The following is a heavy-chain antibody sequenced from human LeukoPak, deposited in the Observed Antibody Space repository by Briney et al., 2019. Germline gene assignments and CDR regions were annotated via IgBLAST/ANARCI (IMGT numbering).Heavy chain of an antibody. CDR1: GDSISTYY. CDR2: VFHSGST. J-gene: IGHJ4*02. Sequence: SETLSLTCTVSGDSISTYYWSWIRQPPGKGLEWIGYVFHSGSTNYNPSLKSRVTILVDTSKNQFSLILTSVTAADTAVYYCARAGNGYYPFDYWGQGTLVTVPS. D-gene: IGHD3-22*01. V-gene: IGHV4-59*01. CDR3: ARAGNGYYPFDY.